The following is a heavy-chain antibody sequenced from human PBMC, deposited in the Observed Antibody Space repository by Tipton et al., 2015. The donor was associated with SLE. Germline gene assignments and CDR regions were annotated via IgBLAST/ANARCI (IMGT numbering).Heavy chain of an antibody. CDR1: GVSITSGGYY. D-gene: IGHD4-11*01. CDR3: AREFPNPVTTVHYYFDL. CDR2: IYTNENT. J-gene: IGHJ2*01. Sequence: TLSLTCNVSGVSITSGGYYWSWIRQPAGGGLEWIGRIYTNENTNYNPSLKSRVTMSVDTSKNHFSLKLISVTAADTAVYYCAREFPNPVTTVHYYFDLWGRGTLVTVSS. V-gene: IGHV4-61*02.